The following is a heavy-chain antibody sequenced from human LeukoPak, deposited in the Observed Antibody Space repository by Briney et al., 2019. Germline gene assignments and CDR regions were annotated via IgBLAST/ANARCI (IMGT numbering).Heavy chain of an antibody. CDR1: RYSISSGYY. D-gene: IGHD7-27*01. CDR2: IYQSVTT. V-gene: IGHV4-38-2*01. J-gene: IGHJ4*02. Sequence: PSETLSLTCAVSRYSISSGYYWGWIRQSPGKGLEWIGSIYQSVTTHYNPSLKSRVTISVDTSKDQFSLKLSSVTAADTAVYYCTCDPNWVFDNWGQGTLVTVSS. CDR3: TCDPNWVFDN.